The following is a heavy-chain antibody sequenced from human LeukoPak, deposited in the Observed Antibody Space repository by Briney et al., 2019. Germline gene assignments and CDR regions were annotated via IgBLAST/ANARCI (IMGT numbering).Heavy chain of an antibody. V-gene: IGHV1-46*01. Sequence: ASVKVSCKASGYTFTSYYMHWVRQAPGQGLEWMGIINPSGGSTSYAQKFQGRVTMTRDTSTSTDYMELSSLRSEDTAVYYCARDRQVEIGFDYWGQGTLVTVSS. CDR3: ARDRQVEIGFDY. CDR2: INPSGGST. D-gene: IGHD2-21*01. CDR1: GYTFTSYY. J-gene: IGHJ4*02.